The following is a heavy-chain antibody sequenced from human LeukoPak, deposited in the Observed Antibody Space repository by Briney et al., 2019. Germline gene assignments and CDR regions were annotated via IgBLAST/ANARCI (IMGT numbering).Heavy chain of an antibody. V-gene: IGHV4-34*01. CDR3: ARGPRITMINDY. CDR1: GGSFSGYY. CDR2: INHSGST. Sequence: KSSETLSLTCAVYGGSFSGYYWSWIRQPPGKGLDWIGEINHSGSTNYNPSLKSRVTISVDTSKNQFSLKLSSVTAADTAVYYCARGPRITMINDYWGQGTLVTVSS. J-gene: IGHJ4*02. D-gene: IGHD3-22*01.